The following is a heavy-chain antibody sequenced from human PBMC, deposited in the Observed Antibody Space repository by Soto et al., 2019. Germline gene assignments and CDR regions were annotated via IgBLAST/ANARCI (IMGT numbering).Heavy chain of an antibody. CDR3: ARGIAAAGTQGGAFDI. J-gene: IGHJ3*02. V-gene: IGHV5-10-1*01. Sequence: GVSLKISCKGSGYSFTSYWISLVRQMPGKGLEWMGRIDPSDSYTNYSPSFQGHVTISADKSISTAYLQWSSLKASDTAMYYCARGIAAAGTQGGAFDIWGQGTMVTVSS. D-gene: IGHD6-13*01. CDR2: IDPSDSYT. CDR1: GYSFTSYW.